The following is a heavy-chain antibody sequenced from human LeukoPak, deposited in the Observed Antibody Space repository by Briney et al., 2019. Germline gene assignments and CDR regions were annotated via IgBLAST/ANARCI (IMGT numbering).Heavy chain of an antibody. Sequence: PGGSLRLSCEVSGFTFSAYGIHWVRQSPGKGPEWVAFVQYDGRDKFYADSVKGRFIVSKDNSRTTLQMQMNSLRSEDTAVYFCARGGARDIWYFAYWGQGIRVTVSS. D-gene: IGHD2-21*01. J-gene: IGHJ4*02. V-gene: IGHV3-30*02. CDR3: ARGGARDIWYFAY. CDR2: VQYDGRDK. CDR1: GFTFSAYG.